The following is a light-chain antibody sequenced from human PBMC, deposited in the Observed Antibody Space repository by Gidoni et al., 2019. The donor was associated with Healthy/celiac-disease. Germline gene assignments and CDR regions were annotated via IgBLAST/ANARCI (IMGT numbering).Light chain of an antibody. CDR3: QRNYSTPGT. Sequence: DIQMTQSPSSLSASVGDRVTITCRASQSISSYLNWYQQKPGKAPKLLIYAASSLQSGVPSRFSSSGSGTDFTLTISSLQPEDFATYCCQRNYSTPGTFGGGTKVEIK. CDR1: QSISSY. CDR2: AAS. J-gene: IGKJ4*01. V-gene: IGKV1-39*01.